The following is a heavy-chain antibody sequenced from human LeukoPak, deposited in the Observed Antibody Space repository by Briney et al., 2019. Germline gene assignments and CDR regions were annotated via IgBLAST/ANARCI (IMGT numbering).Heavy chain of an antibody. J-gene: IGHJ4*02. CDR3: ARLGDVIVGATMDY. Sequence: SETLSLTCTVSGGSISSSSYYWGWIRQPPGKGLEWIGSIYYSGSTYYNPSLKSRVTISVDTSKNQSSLKLSSVTAADTAVYYCARLGDVIVGATMDYWGQGTLVTVSS. V-gene: IGHV4-39*01. CDR1: GGSISSSSYY. D-gene: IGHD1-26*01. CDR2: IYYSGST.